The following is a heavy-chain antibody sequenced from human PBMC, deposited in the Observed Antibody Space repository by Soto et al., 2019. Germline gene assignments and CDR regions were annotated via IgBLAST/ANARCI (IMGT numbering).Heavy chain of an antibody. J-gene: IGHJ6*02. D-gene: IGHD6-19*01. Sequence: ASVKVSCKASGYTFTSYGLSWVRQSPEQGLEWMGWISAYNGNTNYAQKLQGRVTMTTDTSTSTAYMELRSLRSDDTAVYYCAIVGWDPQTWNYYYGMDVWGQGTTVTVSS. CDR2: ISAYNGNT. CDR3: AIVGWDPQTWNYYYGMDV. V-gene: IGHV1-18*01. CDR1: GYTFTSYG.